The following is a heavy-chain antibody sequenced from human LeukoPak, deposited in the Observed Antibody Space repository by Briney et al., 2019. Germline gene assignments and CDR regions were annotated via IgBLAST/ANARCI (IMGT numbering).Heavy chain of an antibody. CDR2: IDTDGSST. V-gene: IGHV3-74*01. J-gene: IGHJ4*02. D-gene: IGHD2-15*01. CDR1: GFTFGNYW. CDR3: ARAGYCSGGSCYFDY. Sequence: GGSLRLSCAASGFTFGNYWMHSVRQAPGKGLVWVSRIDTDGSSTSDADSVRGRVTISRDNAKNTVYLQMNSLGADDTAVYYCARAGYCSGGSCYFDYWGQGTLVTVSS.